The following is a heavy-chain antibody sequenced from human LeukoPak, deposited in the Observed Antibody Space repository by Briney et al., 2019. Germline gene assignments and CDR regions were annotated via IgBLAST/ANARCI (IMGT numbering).Heavy chain of an antibody. J-gene: IGHJ6*02. V-gene: IGHV1-8*01. CDR1: GYTFTSYD. CDR2: INPNSGNT. Sequence: ASVTVSCKASGYTFTSYDINWVRQATGQGLEWMGWINPNSGNTGYAQKFQGRVTMTRNTSISTAYMELSSLRSEDTAVYYCARGSSLSSTYGMDVWGQGTTVTVSS. D-gene: IGHD2/OR15-2a*01. CDR3: ARGSSLSSTYGMDV.